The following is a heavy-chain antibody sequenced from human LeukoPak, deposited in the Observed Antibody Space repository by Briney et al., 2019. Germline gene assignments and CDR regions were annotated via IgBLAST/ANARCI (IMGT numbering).Heavy chain of an antibody. V-gene: IGHV3-23*01. CDR3: ARGSSSGWHFDY. D-gene: IGHD6-19*01. J-gene: IGHJ4*02. Sequence: GGSLRLSCAASGFTFTSYSMNWVRQAPGKGLEWVSTISGGGGSTYYADSVKGRFTISRDNSKNTLYLQVNSLRAEDTAVYYCARGSSSGWHFDYWGQGTLVTVSS. CDR2: ISGGGGST. CDR1: GFTFTSYS.